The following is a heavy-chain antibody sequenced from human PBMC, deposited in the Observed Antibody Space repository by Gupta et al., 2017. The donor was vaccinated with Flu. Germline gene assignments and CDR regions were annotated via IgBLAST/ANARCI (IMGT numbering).Heavy chain of an antibody. CDR2: INPDGSST. V-gene: IGHV3-74*03. CDR1: SY. CDR3: ATVTTGC. Sequence: SYLQWVRQAPGKGLVWVSRINPDGSSTTYADSVKGRFTISRDNAKNTLYLQMNSLGAEDTAVYYCATVTTGCWGQGTLVTVSS. D-gene: IGHD4-17*01. J-gene: IGHJ4*02.